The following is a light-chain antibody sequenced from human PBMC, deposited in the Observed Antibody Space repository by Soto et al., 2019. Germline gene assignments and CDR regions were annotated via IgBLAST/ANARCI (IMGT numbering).Light chain of an antibody. CDR3: QQRSNWTSIT. CDR2: DAS. V-gene: IGKV3-11*01. J-gene: IGKJ5*01. CDR1: QSVSSY. Sequence: EIVLSQSPATLSLSTGERATLSCRARQSVSSYLAWYQQKPVQAPRLLIYDASNRATDIPARFSGSGSGTDFTLTISSLEPEDFAVYYCQQRSNWTSITFGQGTRLEIK.